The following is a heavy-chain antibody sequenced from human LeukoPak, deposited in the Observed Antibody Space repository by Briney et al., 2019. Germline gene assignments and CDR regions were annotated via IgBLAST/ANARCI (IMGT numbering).Heavy chain of an antibody. D-gene: IGHD1-26*01. CDR2: IYGSGGSK. CDR3: AKDPGASVGATSVP. CDR1: GFTFSTNA. V-gene: IGHV3-23*01. J-gene: IGHJ5*02. Sequence: PGGSLRLSCVASGFTFSTNAMSWVRQAPGKGLEWVSSIYGSGGSKYYADSMKGRFTISRDNSKNTLYLQMKSLRAEDTAVYYCAKDPGASVGATSVPWGQGTLVTVSS.